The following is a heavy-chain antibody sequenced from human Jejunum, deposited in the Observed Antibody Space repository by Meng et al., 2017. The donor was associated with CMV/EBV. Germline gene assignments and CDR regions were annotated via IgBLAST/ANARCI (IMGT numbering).Heavy chain of an antibody. CDR1: SISSGDYY. V-gene: IGHV4-30-4*08. Sequence: SISSGDYYWSWIRQPPGEGLEWIGFTYYGGRTYYNPSLKSRVTISIDTSKNQFSLRLSSVTAADTAVYYCARTEDCHTTRCYTGFDPWGQGTLVTVSS. D-gene: IGHD2-2*01. CDR2: TYYGGRT. J-gene: IGHJ5*02. CDR3: ARTEDCHTTRCYTGFDP.